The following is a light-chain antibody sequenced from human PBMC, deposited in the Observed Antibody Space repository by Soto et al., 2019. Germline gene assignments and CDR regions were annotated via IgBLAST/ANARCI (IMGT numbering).Light chain of an antibody. CDR2: DDS. Sequence: SYELTQPPSVSVAPGQTARITCGGNNIGGKSVHWYQQKSGQAPVVVVYDDSDRPSGIPERFSGSNSGNTATLTISRVEAGDEADYYCRVWHSPGDQRVVFGGGTQLTVL. CDR3: RVWHSPGDQRVV. J-gene: IGLJ3*02. CDR1: NIGGKS. V-gene: IGLV3-21*02.